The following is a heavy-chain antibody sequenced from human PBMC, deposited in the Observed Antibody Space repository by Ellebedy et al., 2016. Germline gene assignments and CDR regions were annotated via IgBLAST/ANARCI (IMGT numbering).Heavy chain of an antibody. CDR2: ISGGGDAT. CDR3: RQGHYADL. D-gene: IGHD4-17*01. V-gene: IGHV3-23*01. Sequence: GESLKISXVASGFAFRNFFMSWVRQAPGEGLEWVSTISGGGDATFSADSVKGRFTISRDSSKNSVYLRMNNLRVEDTAVYYCRQGHYADLWGQGTLVTVSS. CDR1: GFAFRNFF. J-gene: IGHJ4*02.